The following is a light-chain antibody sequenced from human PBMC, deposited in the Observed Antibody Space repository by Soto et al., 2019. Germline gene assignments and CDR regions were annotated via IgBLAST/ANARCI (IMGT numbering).Light chain of an antibody. CDR1: QDIRND. V-gene: IGKV1-6*01. CDR3: LQDDNYPYT. J-gene: IGKJ2*01. Sequence: AIQMTQSPSSLSASVGDRVTITCRASQDIRNDLGWYQQKPGKAPELLIYPASSLKSGVPSRFRGSGSGTDFTLTISSLQPEDSATYYCLQDDNYPYTFGQGTKLEIK. CDR2: PAS.